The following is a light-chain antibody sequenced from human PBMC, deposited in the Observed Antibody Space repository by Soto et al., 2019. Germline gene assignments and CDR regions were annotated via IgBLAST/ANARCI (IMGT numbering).Light chain of an antibody. CDR3: QQSYSTPQVT. CDR2: AAS. CDR1: QSISSY. Sequence: DIQMTQSPSSLSASVGDRVTITCRASQSISSYLNWYQQKPGKAPKLLIYAASSLQSGVPSRFNGSGSGTAFTLTISRLQPEDFATYYCQQSYSTPQVTFGQGTKLEIK. V-gene: IGKV1-39*01. J-gene: IGKJ2*01.